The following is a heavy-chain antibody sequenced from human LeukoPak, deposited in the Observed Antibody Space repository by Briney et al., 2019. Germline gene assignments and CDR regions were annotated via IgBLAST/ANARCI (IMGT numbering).Heavy chain of an antibody. CDR1: GGSIRSSSYY. D-gene: IGHD6-13*01. CDR3: ARAIAAAGRGFDY. J-gene: IGHJ4*02. CDR2: IYYSGST. V-gene: IGHV4-39*01. Sequence: PSETLSLTYTVSGGSIRSSSYYWGWIRQPPGKVLESIGSIYYSGSTYYNPSLKSRVTISVDTSKNQFSLKLSSVTAADTAVYYCARAIAAAGRGFDYWGQGTLVAVSS.